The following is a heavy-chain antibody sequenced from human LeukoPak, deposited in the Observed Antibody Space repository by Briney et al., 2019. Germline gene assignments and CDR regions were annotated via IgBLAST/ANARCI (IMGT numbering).Heavy chain of an antibody. CDR3: AREHYGQDY. D-gene: IGHD4-17*01. Sequence: GGSLRLACAASGFTFSNYAMSWVRQAPGKGLEWVSGITGSGGSTNYADSVKGRFTISRDNAKNTLYLQMNSLRAEDTAVYYCAREHYGQDYWGQGTLVTVSS. V-gene: IGHV3-23*01. J-gene: IGHJ4*02. CDR1: GFTFSNYA. CDR2: ITGSGGST.